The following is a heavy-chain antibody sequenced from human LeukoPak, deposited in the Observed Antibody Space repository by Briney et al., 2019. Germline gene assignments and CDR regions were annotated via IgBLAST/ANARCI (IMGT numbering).Heavy chain of an antibody. CDR2: ISWNSGSI. CDR1: GFTFDDYA. D-gene: IGHD6-19*01. V-gene: IGHV3-9*01. J-gene: IGHJ3*02. Sequence: PGRSLRLSCAASGFTFDDYAMHWVRQAPGKGLEWVSGISWNSGSIGYADSVKGRFTISRDNAKNSLYLQMNSLRAEDTAVYYCAKEGLENDAFDIWGQGTMVTVSS. CDR3: AKEGLENDAFDI.